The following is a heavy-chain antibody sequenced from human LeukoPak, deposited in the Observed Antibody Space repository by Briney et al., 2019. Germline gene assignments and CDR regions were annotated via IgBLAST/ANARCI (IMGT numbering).Heavy chain of an antibody. D-gene: IGHD2-21*02. CDR1: GFTVSSNY. J-gene: IGHJ4*02. Sequence: PGGSLRLSCAASGFTVSSNYMSWVREAPGKGLEWVSVIYSGGSTYYADSVKGRFTISRDNSKNTLYLQMNSLRAEDTAVYYCAKPPAICGGDCPDYWGQGTLVTVSS. CDR2: IYSGGST. V-gene: IGHV3-66*04. CDR3: AKPPAICGGDCPDY.